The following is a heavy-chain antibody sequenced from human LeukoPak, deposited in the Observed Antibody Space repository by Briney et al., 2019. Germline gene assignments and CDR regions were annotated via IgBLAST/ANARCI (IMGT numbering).Heavy chain of an antibody. V-gene: IGHV3-33*01. CDR1: GFTFSSYG. Sequence: GGSLRLPCAASGFTFSSYGMHWVRQAPGKGLEWVAVIWYDGSNKYYADSVEGRFTISRDNSKNTLYLQMNSLRAEDTAVYYCARGGRDYDILTGYYIAGWFDPWGQGTLVTVSS. J-gene: IGHJ5*02. D-gene: IGHD3-9*01. CDR3: ARGGRDYDILTGYYIAGWFDP. CDR2: IWYDGSNK.